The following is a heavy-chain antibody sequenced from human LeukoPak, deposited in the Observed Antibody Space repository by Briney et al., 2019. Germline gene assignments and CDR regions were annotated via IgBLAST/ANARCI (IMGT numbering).Heavy chain of an antibody. Sequence: ASVKVSCKASGYTFTSYYMHWVRQAPGQGLEWMGIINPSGGSTSYAQKFKGRVTMTRDTSTSTVYMELSSVRSEDTAVYYCARELENWFDPWGQGTLVTVSS. CDR1: GYTFTSYY. D-gene: IGHD5-24*01. J-gene: IGHJ5*02. CDR2: INPSGGST. CDR3: ARELENWFDP. V-gene: IGHV1-46*01.